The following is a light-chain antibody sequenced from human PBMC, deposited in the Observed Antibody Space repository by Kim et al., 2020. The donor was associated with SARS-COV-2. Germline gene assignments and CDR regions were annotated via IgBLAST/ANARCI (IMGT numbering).Light chain of an antibody. V-gene: IGLV2-18*02. CDR1: SSDVGSYNR. CDR3: SSYTTSGTHVV. Sequence: QSALTQPPSVSGSPGQSVTISCTGTSSDVGSYNRVSWYQQPPGTAPKLLIYEVSNRPSGVPDRFSGSKSGDTASLTISGLQAEDEAEYYCSSYTTSGTHVVFGGGTKVTVL. J-gene: IGLJ2*01. CDR2: EVS.